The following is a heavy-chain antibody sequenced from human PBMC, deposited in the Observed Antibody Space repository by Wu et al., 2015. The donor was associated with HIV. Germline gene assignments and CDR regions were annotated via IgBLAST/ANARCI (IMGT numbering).Heavy chain of an antibody. CDR1: SSYA. CDR3: ARGEDWDDAFDI. D-gene: IGHD3/OR15-3a*01. Sequence: SSYAISWVRQAPGQGLEWMGGIIPIFGTANYAQKFQGRVTITADESTSTAYMELSSLRSEDTAVYYCARGEDWDDAFDIWGQGTMVTVSS. V-gene: IGHV1-69*01. CDR2: IIPIFGTA. J-gene: IGHJ3*02.